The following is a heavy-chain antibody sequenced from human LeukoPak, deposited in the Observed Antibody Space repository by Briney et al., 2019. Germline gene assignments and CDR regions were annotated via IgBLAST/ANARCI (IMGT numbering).Heavy chain of an antibody. CDR2: ISSSGSII. D-gene: IGHD3-10*01. Sequence: QPGGSLRLSCAASGFPFSNYKMNWVRQAPGKGLEWVSYISSSGSIIYYSDSVKGRFTISRDNAKNSLYLQMNSLKAEDTAVYYCARDFGYFWGQGTLVTVSS. J-gene: IGHJ4*02. V-gene: IGHV3-48*03. CDR1: GFPFSNYK. CDR3: ARDFGYF.